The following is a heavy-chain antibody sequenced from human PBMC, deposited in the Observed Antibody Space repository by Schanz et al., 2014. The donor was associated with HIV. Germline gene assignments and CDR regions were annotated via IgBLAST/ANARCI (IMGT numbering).Heavy chain of an antibody. J-gene: IGHJ4*02. Sequence: EVQLVESGGGLVKPGGSLRLSCEASGFTFDSQSMNWVRQAPGKGLEWVSSISSGSDYTYYAESLTGRFTISRDNAKNSLFLHMNSLRAEDTAVYYCARGRDGYNSVYFDYWGQGTLVTVSS. D-gene: IGHD5-12*01. CDR1: GFTFDSQS. CDR2: ISSGSDYT. V-gene: IGHV3-21*01. CDR3: ARGRDGYNSVYFDY.